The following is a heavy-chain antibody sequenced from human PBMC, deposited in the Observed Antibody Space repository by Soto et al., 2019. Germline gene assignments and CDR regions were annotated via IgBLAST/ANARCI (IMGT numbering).Heavy chain of an antibody. CDR2: INHTGGS. D-gene: IGHD2-2*01. CDR1: GGSFSGYY. CDR3: AREVGYYSATRRNLYFDY. V-gene: IGHV4-34*01. J-gene: IGHJ4*02. Sequence: PSETLSLTCAVSGGSFSGYYWGWVRQPPGKGLEWIGDINHTGGSNYNPSLKSRVMISVDTAKTQFSLNVTSVTAADTAVYYCAREVGYYSATRRNLYFDYWGQGTLVTVSS.